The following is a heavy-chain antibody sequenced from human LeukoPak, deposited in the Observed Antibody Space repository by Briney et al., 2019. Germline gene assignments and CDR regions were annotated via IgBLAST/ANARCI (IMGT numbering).Heavy chain of an antibody. CDR1: GITFSSFG. CDR3: ARDGTVTAGPFDP. Sequence: PGGSLRLSCAVPGITFSSFGMHWLRQAPGKGLEWVAFIWYYGSNKYYADSVKGRFTISRDNSKNTLYLQMNSLRVEDTAVYYCARDGTVTAGPFDPWGRGTLVTVSS. CDR2: IWYYGSNK. D-gene: IGHD4-11*01. V-gene: IGHV3-33*01. J-gene: IGHJ5*02.